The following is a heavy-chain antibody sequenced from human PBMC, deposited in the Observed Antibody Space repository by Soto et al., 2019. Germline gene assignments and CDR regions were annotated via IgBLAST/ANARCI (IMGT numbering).Heavy chain of an antibody. CDR1: GGSISSGGYS. V-gene: IGHV4-30-2*01. CDR2: IYHSGST. J-gene: IGHJ6*02. Sequence: SETLSLTCAVSGGSISSGGYSWSWIRQPPGKGLEWIGYIYHSGSTYYNPSLKSRVTISVDTSKNQFSLKLSSVTAADTAVYYCASIRYNPRYYYYGMDVWGQGTTVTVSS. CDR3: ASIRYNPRYYYYGMDV. D-gene: IGHD1-1*01.